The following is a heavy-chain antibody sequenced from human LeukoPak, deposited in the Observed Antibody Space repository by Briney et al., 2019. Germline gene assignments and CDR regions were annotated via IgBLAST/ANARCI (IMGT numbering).Heavy chain of an antibody. V-gene: IGHV1-18*04. CDR2: ISANNDNT. Sequence: ASVKVSCKASGYTFTNYGISWVRQAPGQGLEWMGWISANNDNTNYARKFQGRVTMTTDTSTSTAYMEPRSLRSDDTAVYYCAREGDFLTGYWDHWGQGTLVTVSS. CDR3: AREGDFLTGYWDH. CDR1: GYTFTNYG. J-gene: IGHJ4*02. D-gene: IGHD3/OR15-3a*01.